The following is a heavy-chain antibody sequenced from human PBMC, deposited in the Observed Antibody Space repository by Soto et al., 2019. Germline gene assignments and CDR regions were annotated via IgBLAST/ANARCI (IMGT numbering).Heavy chain of an antibody. V-gene: IGHV3-23*01. CDR1: GFTFSSYA. CDR2: ISGSGGST. J-gene: IGHJ5*02. CDR3: AKDKYPGPPNWFDP. Sequence: GGSLRLSCAASGFTFSSYAMSWAPQAPGKGLEWVSAISGSGGSTYYADSVKGRFTISRDNSKNTLYLQMNSLRAEDTAVYYCAKDKYPGPPNWFDPWGQGTLVTVSS.